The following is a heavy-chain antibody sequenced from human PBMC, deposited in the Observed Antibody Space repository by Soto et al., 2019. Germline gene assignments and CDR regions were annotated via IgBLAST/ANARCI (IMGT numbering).Heavy chain of an antibody. CDR2: INPDGGGT. CDR3: ARDPYCGGYCDHFDF. D-gene: IGHD2-21*02. CDR1: GYTFDSYY. J-gene: IGHJ4*02. Sequence: QVQLVQSGAEVKKPGASVKVSCKASGYTFDSYYIHWVRQAPGQRLEWMGLINPDGGGTSYAQNLRGRFTMTRDTSTITVSIELSSLRSEDTAMYYCARDPYCGGYCDHFDFWGQGTLVTVSS. V-gene: IGHV1-46*02.